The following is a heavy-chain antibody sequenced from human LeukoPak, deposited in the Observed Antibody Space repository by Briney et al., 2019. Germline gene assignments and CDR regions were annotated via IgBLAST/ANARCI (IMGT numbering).Heavy chain of an antibody. V-gene: IGHV4-4*07. CDR2: IYTSGST. D-gene: IGHD1-26*01. CDR3: VRQGGSYPPSSFDY. CDR1: GGSISSYY. Sequence: PSETLSLTCTVSGGSISSYYWSWIRQPAGKGLEWIGRIYTSGSTNYNPSLKSRVTMSVDTSKNQFSLKLSSVTAADTAVYYCVRQGGSYPPSSFDYWGQGTLVTVSS. J-gene: IGHJ4*02.